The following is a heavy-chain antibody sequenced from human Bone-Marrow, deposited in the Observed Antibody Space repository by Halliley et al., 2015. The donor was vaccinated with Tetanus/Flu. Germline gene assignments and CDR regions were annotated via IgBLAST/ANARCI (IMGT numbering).Heavy chain of an antibody. D-gene: IGHD3-16*01. V-gene: IGHV3-15*07. Sequence: KGLGWVGRIKSKTDGGTTDYAAPVKGRFTISRDDSKNTLYLQMNSLKTEDTAVYYCTSLGDGYWGQGTLVTVSS. CDR2: IKSKTDGGTT. J-gene: IGHJ1*01. CDR3: TSLGDGY.